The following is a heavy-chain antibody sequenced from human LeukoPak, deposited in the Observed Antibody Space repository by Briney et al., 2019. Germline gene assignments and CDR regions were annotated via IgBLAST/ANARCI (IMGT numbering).Heavy chain of an antibody. J-gene: IGHJ4*02. CDR1: GFTFSRYA. V-gene: IGHV3-23*01. CDR2: ISGSGAGTT. D-gene: IGHD3-10*01. Sequence: PGGSLRLSCAASGFTFSRYAMSWVRQAPGKGLEWVSAISGSGAGTTYYADSVKGRFTISRDNAKNTLYLQMNSLRVENTAVYYCARGPPDGSGNYYPGAYWGQGTLVTVSS. CDR3: ARGPPDGSGNYYPGAY.